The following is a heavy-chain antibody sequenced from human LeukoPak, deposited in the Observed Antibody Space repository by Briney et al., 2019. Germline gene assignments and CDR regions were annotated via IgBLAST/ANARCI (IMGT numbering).Heavy chain of an antibody. V-gene: IGHV1-2*02. D-gene: IGHD6-6*01. CDR3: ARPRYSSASSDYHYYMDV. J-gene: IGHJ6*03. Sequence: ASVKVSRKASGYTFTAYYIHWVRQAPGQGLEWMGWINPNTGGTDHAQNFQGRVTMTRDTSISAAYMELSNLTYDDTAVYYCARPRYSSASSDYHYYMDVWGKGTTVTVSS. CDR2: INPNTGGT. CDR1: GYTFTAYY.